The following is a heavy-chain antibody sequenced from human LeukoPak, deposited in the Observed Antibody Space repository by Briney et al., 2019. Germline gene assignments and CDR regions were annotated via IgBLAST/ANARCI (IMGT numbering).Heavy chain of an antibody. J-gene: IGHJ4*02. CDR2: ISAYNGNT. V-gene: IGHV1-18*01. CDR1: GYTFTSYG. Sequence: ASVKVPCKASGYTFTSYGISWVRQAPGQGLEWMGWISAYNGNTNYAQKLQGRVTMTTDTSTSTAYMELRSLRSDDTAVYYCAREHYDSSGYSSWGTDYWGQGTLVTVSS. D-gene: IGHD3-22*01. CDR3: AREHYDSSGYSSWGTDY.